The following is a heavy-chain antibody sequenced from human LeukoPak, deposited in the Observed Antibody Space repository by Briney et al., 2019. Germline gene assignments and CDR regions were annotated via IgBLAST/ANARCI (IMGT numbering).Heavy chain of an antibody. Sequence: SETLSLTCTVSGGSISSGSYYWSWIRQPARKGLEWIGRIYTSGSTNYNPSLKSRVTISVDTSKNQFSLKLSSVTAADTAVYYCARAQEWFGELWDDYWGQGTLVTVSS. CDR1: GGSISSGSYY. J-gene: IGHJ4*02. CDR3: ARAQEWFGELWDDY. V-gene: IGHV4-61*02. D-gene: IGHD3-10*01. CDR2: IYTSGST.